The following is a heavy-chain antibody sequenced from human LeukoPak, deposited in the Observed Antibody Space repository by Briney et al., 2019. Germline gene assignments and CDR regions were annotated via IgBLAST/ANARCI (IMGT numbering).Heavy chain of an antibody. CDR1: GYTFTSYY. V-gene: IGHV3-64D*06. D-gene: IGHD6-19*01. Sequence: GASVKVSCTASGYTFTSYYMHWVRQAPGKGLEYVSAISSNGGSTYYADSVKGRFTISRDNSKNTLYLQMSSLRAEDTAVYYCVRPPIAVAGDYWGQGTLVTVSS. CDR2: ISSNGGST. CDR3: VRPPIAVAGDY. J-gene: IGHJ4*02.